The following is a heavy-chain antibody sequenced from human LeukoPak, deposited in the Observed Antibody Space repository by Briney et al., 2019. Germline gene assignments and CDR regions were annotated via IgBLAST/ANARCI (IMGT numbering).Heavy chain of an antibody. CDR1: GGSISSYY. V-gene: IGHV4-59*01. CDR3: ARGPTYDSTSPFDP. D-gene: IGHD3-22*01. CDR2: IYYSGST. J-gene: IGHJ5*02. Sequence: KSSETLSLTCTVSGGSISSYYWSWIRQPPGKGLEWIGYIYYSGSTNYNPSLKSRVTISVDTSKNQFSLKLSSVTAADTAVYYCARGPTYDSTSPFDPWGQGTLVTVSS.